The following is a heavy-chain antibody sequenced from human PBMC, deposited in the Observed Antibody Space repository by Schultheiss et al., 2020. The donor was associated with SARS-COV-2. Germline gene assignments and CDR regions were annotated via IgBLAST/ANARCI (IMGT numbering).Heavy chain of an antibody. CDR2: ISGSGGST. CDR1: GFTFSSYS. Sequence: GGSLRLSCAASGFTFSSYSMNWVRQAPGKGLEWVSAISGSGGSTYYADSVKGRFTISRDNSKNTLYLQMNSLRAEDTAVYYCAKAEGLRFAFDIWGQGTMVTVSS. CDR3: AKAEGLRFAFDI. J-gene: IGHJ3*02. D-gene: IGHD4-17*01. V-gene: IGHV3-23*01.